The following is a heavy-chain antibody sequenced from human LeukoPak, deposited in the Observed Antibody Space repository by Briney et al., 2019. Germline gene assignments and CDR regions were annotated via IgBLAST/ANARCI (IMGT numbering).Heavy chain of an antibody. V-gene: IGHV3-30*03. CDR2: ISYDGSNK. D-gene: IGHD6-19*01. J-gene: IGHJ4*02. Sequence: GGSLRLSCAASGFTFSDYYMSWIRQAPGKGLEWVAVISYDGSNKYYADSVKGRFTISRDNSKNTLYLQMNSLRAEDTAVYYCARVEFSGHSSGNPYWGQGTLVTVSS. CDR1: GFTFSDYY. CDR3: ARVEFSGHSSGNPY.